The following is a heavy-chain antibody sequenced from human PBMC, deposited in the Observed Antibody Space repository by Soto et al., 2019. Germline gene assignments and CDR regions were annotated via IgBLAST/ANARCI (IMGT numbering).Heavy chain of an antibody. D-gene: IGHD5-12*01. V-gene: IGHV3-23*01. CDR3: AKEGVYVRWSHSYYMVV. CDR1: GFTFSSYA. J-gene: IGHJ6*03. CDR2: ISGSGGST. Sequence: GSLRLSCAASGFTFSSYAMSWVRQAPGKGLEWVSAISGSGGSTYYADSVKGRFTISRDNSKNTLYLQMNSLRAEDTAVYYCAKEGVYVRWSHSYYMVVWGKGTTVTVSS.